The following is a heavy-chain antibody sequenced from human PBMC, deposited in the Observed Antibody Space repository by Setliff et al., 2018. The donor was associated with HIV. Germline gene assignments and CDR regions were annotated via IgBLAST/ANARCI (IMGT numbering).Heavy chain of an antibody. V-gene: IGHV4-34*01. J-gene: IGHJ4*02. Sequence: LSETLSLTCAVYGGSFNDYYWSWIRQPPGKGLEWIGEIIHSGSINYNPSLKSRVTISVDTYNNQFSLNMNSVNAADTAVYYCARGYAGGYDAYGYWGQGTLVTVSS. D-gene: IGHD5-12*01. CDR3: ARGYAGGYDAYGY. CDR2: IIHSGSI. CDR1: GGSFNDYY.